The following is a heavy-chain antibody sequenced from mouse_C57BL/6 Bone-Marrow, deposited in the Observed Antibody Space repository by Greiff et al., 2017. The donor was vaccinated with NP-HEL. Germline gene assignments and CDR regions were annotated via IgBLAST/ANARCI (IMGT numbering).Heavy chain of an antibody. Sequence: EVQGVESGGDLVKPGGSLKLSCAASGFTFSSYGMSWVRQTPDKRLEWVATISSGGSYTYYPDSVKGRFTISRDNAKNTLYLQMSSLKSEDTAMYYCADHYDYDGAWFAYWGQGTLVTVSA. CDR3: ADHYDYDGAWFAY. D-gene: IGHD2-4*01. J-gene: IGHJ3*01. V-gene: IGHV5-6*01. CDR1: GFTFSSYG. CDR2: ISSGGSYT.